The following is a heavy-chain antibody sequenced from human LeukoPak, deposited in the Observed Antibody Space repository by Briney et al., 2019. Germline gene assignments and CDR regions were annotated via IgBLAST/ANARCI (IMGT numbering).Heavy chain of an antibody. CDR2: ILYDGRNK. J-gene: IGHJ4*02. V-gene: IGHV3-33*05. CDR1: GFTFSNYD. D-gene: IGHD2-2*01. CDR3: ARDGDSQYCSSTDCLFHY. Sequence: GGSLRLSCAASGFTFSNYDMHGVRQAPGKGLEWVAVILYDGRNKDYADSVKGRFTISRDNSKNTLYLQMNSPIGEDTAVYYCARDGDSQYCSSTDCLFHYWGQGTLVTVSS.